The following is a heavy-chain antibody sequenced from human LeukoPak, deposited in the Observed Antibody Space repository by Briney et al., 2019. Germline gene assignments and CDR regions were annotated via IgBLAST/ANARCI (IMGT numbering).Heavy chain of an antibody. CDR1: GFTFSSYA. CDR2: ISGSGGST. Sequence: PGGSLRLSCAASGFTFSSYAMSWVRQAPGKGLEWVSAISGSGGSTYYADSVKGRFTISRDNSKNTLYLQMNSLRAEDTAVYYCAKVSLPAALTHYYYYYMDVWGKGTTVTVSS. J-gene: IGHJ6*03. V-gene: IGHV3-23*01. D-gene: IGHD2-2*01. CDR3: AKVSLPAALTHYYYYYMDV.